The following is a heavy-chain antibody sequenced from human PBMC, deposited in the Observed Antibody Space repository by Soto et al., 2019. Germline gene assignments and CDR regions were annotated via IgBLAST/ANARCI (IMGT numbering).Heavy chain of an antibody. CDR2: IIPILGIA. Sequence: VASVKVSCKASGGTFSSYTISWVRQAPGQGLEWMGRIIPILGIANYAQKFQGRVTITADKSTSTAYMELCSLRSEDTAVYYCAREKYGSGSHLDYWGQGTLVTVSS. D-gene: IGHD3-10*01. CDR1: GGTFSSYT. J-gene: IGHJ4*02. CDR3: AREKYGSGSHLDY. V-gene: IGHV1-69*04.